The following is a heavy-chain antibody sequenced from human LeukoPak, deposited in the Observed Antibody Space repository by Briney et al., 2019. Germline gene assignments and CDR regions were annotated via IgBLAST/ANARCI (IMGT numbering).Heavy chain of an antibody. D-gene: IGHD3-22*01. Sequence: KPSETLSLTCTVSGGSVSSGSYYWSWIRQPPGKGLEWIGYIYYSGGTNYNPSLKSRVTISVDTSKKHFSLKLSSVTAADTAVYYCARVEYYDSSGYYYKGLTSDIWGQGTMVTVSS. CDR1: GGSVSSGSYY. CDR3: ARVEYYDSSGYYYKGLTSDI. J-gene: IGHJ3*02. CDR2: IYYSGGT. V-gene: IGHV4-61*03.